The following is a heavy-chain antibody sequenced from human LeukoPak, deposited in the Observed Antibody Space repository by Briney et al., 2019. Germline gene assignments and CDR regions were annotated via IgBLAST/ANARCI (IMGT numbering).Heavy chain of an antibody. D-gene: IGHD2-15*01. V-gene: IGHV3-66*01. CDR3: ARDLVVAGTYGFGN. Sequence: GGSLRLSCAASGLSVSSDYMSWVRQAPGKGLEWVSSIYSGGKTLYADSVKDRFTISRDNSENTLHLQMTSLRVEDAAMYYCARDLVVAGTYGFGNWGQGTLVTVSS. CDR2: IYSGGKT. CDR1: GLSVSSDY. J-gene: IGHJ4*02.